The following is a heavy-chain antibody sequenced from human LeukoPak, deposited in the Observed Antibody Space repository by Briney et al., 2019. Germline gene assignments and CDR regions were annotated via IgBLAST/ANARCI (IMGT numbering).Heavy chain of an antibody. CDR1: GFTFSTYA. D-gene: IGHD3-16*01. Sequence: PGGSLRLSCAASGFTFSTYAMSWVRQAPGMRLEWVSSISDGGDSTHYADSVEGRFTISRDNAKNSLYLQMNSLRAEDTAVYYCARVGRGHGMDVWGQGTTVTVSS. J-gene: IGHJ6*02. CDR3: ARVGRGHGMDV. CDR2: ISDGGDST. V-gene: IGHV3-23*01.